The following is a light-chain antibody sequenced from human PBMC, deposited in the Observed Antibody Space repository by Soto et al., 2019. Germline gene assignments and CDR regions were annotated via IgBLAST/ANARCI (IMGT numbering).Light chain of an antibody. Sequence: QSALTQPASVSGSPGQSITISCTGTSSDIGSYNFVSWYQQHPDKAPQLMIYDVTFRPSGVSDRFSGSKSGSTASLTISGLQAEDEADYYCASYASTSTLIVFGGGTKLTVL. J-gene: IGLJ2*01. CDR2: DVT. CDR1: SSDIGSYNF. V-gene: IGLV2-14*03. CDR3: ASYASTSTLIV.